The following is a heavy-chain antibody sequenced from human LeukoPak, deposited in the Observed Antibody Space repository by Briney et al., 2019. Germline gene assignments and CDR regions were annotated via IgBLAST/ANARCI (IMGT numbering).Heavy chain of an antibody. V-gene: IGHV1-18*01. CDR2: ISAYNGNT. D-gene: IGHD2-21*02. Sequence: ASVKVSCKASGGTFSSYAISWVRQAPGQGLEWMGWISAYNGNTNYAQKLQGGVTMTTDTSTSTAYMELRSLRSDDTAVYYCATYCGGDCAADYWGQGTLVTVSS. CDR1: GGTFSSYA. J-gene: IGHJ4*02. CDR3: ATYCGGDCAADY.